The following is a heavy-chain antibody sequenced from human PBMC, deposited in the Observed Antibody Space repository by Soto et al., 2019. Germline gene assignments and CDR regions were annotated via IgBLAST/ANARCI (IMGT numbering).Heavy chain of an antibody. V-gene: IGHV4-39*01. J-gene: IGHJ6*03. D-gene: IGHD6-19*01. CDR2: IYYSGST. Sequence: TSETLSLTCTVSGGSISSSSYYWGWIRQPPGKGLERIGSIYYSGSTYYNPSLKSRVTISVDTSKNQFSLRLTSVTAADTAVYYCARTVADRDYYYYYYMDVWGKGTTVTVSS. CDR1: GGSISSSSYY. CDR3: ARTVADRDYYYYYYMDV.